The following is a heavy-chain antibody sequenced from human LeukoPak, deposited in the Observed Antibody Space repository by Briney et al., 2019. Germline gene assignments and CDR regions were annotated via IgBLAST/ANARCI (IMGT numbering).Heavy chain of an antibody. V-gene: IGHV3-23*01. CDR3: AKVAGDILTGYYNDLGY. J-gene: IGHJ4*02. CDR2: LSGSGGST. D-gene: IGHD3-9*01. Sequence: PGGSLRLSCAASGFTFSSYAMSWVRQAPGKGLEWVSALSGSGGSTYYADSVHGRFTISRDSSKTTLYLQMNSLRAEDTAVYYCAKVAGDILTGYYNDLGYWGQGTLVTVSS. CDR1: GFTFSSYA.